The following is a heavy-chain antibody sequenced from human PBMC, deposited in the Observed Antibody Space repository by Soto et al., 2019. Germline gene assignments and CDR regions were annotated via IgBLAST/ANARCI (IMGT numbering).Heavy chain of an antibody. D-gene: IGHD2-21*01. CDR2: ISAYNGDT. CDR3: ARGAFCGGAPGCRDMDV. Sequence: ASVKVSCKSSGYTFISHSITWVRQAPGQGLEWMGRISAYNGDTNYAQKLQGRVTMTTDTSTSTAYMELRSLRSDDTAVYYCARGAFCGGAPGCRDMDVWGQGTTVTVSS. CDR1: GYTFISHS. J-gene: IGHJ6*02. V-gene: IGHV1-18*01.